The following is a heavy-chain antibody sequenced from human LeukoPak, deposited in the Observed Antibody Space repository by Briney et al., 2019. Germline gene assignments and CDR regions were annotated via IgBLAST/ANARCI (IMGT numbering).Heavy chain of an antibody. CDR2: IYPGDSDT. V-gene: IGHV5-51*01. J-gene: IGHJ3*02. Sequence: GESLKISCKGSGYSFTIYWNGWVRQMPGKGLEWMGIIYPGDSDTRYSPSFQGQVTISADKFISTAYLQWSSLKASDTAMYYCASPTYGSGSFDAFDIWGQGTMVTVSS. CDR3: ASPTYGSGSFDAFDI. D-gene: IGHD3-10*01. CDR1: GYSFTIYW.